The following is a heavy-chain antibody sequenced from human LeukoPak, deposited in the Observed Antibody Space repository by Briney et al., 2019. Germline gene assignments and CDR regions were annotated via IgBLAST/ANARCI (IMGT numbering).Heavy chain of an antibody. D-gene: IGHD1-26*01. CDR1: GGSFSAHY. V-gene: IGHV4-34*01. Sequence: PSETLSLTCAVYGGSFSAHYWNWIRQPPGKGREWSGEINHRGSTNYNPSLKSRVTISVDISKNQFSLKLSSVTPANKAVYYCARVTVGALDYWGQGTLVTVSS. J-gene: IGHJ4*02. CDR3: ARVTVGALDY. CDR2: INHRGST.